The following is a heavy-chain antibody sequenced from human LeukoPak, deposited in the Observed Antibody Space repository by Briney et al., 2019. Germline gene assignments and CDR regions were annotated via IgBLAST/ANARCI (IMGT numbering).Heavy chain of an antibody. CDR1: GGTFSNYA. Sequence: SVKVSCKAYGGTFSNYAISWVRQAPGQGLEWMGGVIPILNITNYAQKFPGRVKITGDKSTSTAFMELSNLRSEDTGGYYCARDGMVRGVIDYYGMDVWGQGTTVTVSS. D-gene: IGHD3-10*01. CDR3: ARDGMVRGVIDYYGMDV. J-gene: IGHJ6*02. V-gene: IGHV1-69*10. CDR2: VIPILNIT.